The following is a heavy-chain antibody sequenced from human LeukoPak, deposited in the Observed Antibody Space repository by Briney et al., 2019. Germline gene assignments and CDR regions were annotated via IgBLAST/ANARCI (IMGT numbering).Heavy chain of an antibody. J-gene: IGHJ4*02. D-gene: IGHD1-26*01. CDR2: IKQDGSEK. CDR1: GFTFSSYW. CDR3: AGGGATLDY. Sequence: PGRSLRLSCAASGFTFSSYWTSWVRQAPGKGLEWVANIKQDGSEKYYVDSVKGRFTISRDNAKNSLYLQMNSLRAEDTAVYYCAGGGATLDYWGQGTLVTVSS. V-gene: IGHV3-7*03.